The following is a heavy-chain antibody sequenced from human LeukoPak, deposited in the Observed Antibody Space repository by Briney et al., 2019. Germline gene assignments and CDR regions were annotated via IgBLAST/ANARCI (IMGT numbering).Heavy chain of an antibody. CDR3: AREGCGGDCYWDYYMDV. CDR2: INPSGGST. J-gene: IGHJ6*03. Sequence: ASVKVSCKASGYTFTSYYMHWVRQAPGQGLEWMGIINPSGGSTSYAQKFQGRVTMTRDMSTSTVYMELSRLRSEDTAVYYCAREGCGGDCYWDYYMDVWGKGTTVTVSS. D-gene: IGHD2-21*02. V-gene: IGHV1-46*01. CDR1: GYTFTSYY.